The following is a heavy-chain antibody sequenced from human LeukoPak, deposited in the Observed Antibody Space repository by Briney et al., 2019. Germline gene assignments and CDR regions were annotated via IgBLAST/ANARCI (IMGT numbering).Heavy chain of an antibody. CDR2: IYYSGST. D-gene: IGHD3-10*01. J-gene: IGHJ3*02. CDR1: GGSISSDDYY. CDR3: ARDLDGSGSYSAFDI. Sequence: SQTLTLTCTVSGGSISSDDYYWSWIRQPAGKGLEWIGYIYYSGSTHYNPSLKSRVTISVDTSKNQFSLKLSSVTAADTAVYYCARDLDGSGSYSAFDIWGQGTMVTVSS. V-gene: IGHV4-31*03.